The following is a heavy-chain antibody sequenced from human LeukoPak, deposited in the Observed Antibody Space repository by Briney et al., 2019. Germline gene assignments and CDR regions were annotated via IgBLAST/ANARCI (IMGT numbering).Heavy chain of an antibody. V-gene: IGHV3-23*01. CDR2: ISGSGGST. Sequence: GGSLRPSCAASGFTFSSYAMSWVRQAPGKGLEWVSAISGSGGSTYYADSVKGRFTISRDNSKNTLYLQMNSLRAEDTAVYYCAKGHLSSSGLDYWGQGTLVTVSS. CDR1: GFTFSSYA. CDR3: AKGHLSSSGLDY. D-gene: IGHD6-6*01. J-gene: IGHJ4*02.